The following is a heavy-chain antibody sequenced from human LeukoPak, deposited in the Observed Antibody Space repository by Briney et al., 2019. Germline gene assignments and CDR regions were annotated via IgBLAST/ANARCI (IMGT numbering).Heavy chain of an antibody. Sequence: GGSLRLSCAASGFTFSSYAMTWVRQPPGKGLEGVSSITGSTGSTYYADSVKGRFTISRDNSKNTLYLQMNSLRAEDTAVYYCAKFGYSSGPFDYWGQGTLVTVSS. D-gene: IGHD6-19*01. V-gene: IGHV3-23*01. CDR3: AKFGYSSGPFDY. CDR2: ITGSTGST. J-gene: IGHJ4*02. CDR1: GFTFSSYA.